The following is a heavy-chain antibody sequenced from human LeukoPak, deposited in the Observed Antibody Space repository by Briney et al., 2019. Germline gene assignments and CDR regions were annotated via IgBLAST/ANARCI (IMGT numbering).Heavy chain of an antibody. D-gene: IGHD3-22*01. CDR1: GGSFSVYY. Sequence: SETLSLSCVVYGGSFSVYYWSWIRQSPGKGLEWIGEINHSGSTNYTPSLKSRVTISVDTSKNQFSLKLSSVTAADTAVYYCARGGDSSAYYLLDAFDIWGQGTVVTVSS. J-gene: IGHJ3*02. CDR2: INHSGST. V-gene: IGHV4-34*01. CDR3: ARGGDSSAYYLLDAFDI.